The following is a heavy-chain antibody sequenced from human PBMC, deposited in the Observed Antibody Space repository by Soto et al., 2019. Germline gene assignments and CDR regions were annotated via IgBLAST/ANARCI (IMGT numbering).Heavy chain of an antibody. CDR1: GFVFTNFW. CDR3: AKDSWYFDL. D-gene: IGHD6-13*01. V-gene: IGHV3-74*01. J-gene: IGHJ4*02. CDR2: IDTSGHST. Sequence: GESLKISCEASGFVFTNFWMHWVRHVPGKGLVWVARIDTSGHSTNYAESAKGRFTISRDNAKNTVSLQMNSLRVEDTGVYYCAKDSWYFDLWSQGSQVTVSS.